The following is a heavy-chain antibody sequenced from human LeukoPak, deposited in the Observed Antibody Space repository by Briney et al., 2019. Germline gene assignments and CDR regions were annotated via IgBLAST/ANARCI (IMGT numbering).Heavy chain of an antibody. J-gene: IGHJ6*03. V-gene: IGHV4-39*01. CDR2: IYYSGST. D-gene: IGHD3-10*02. CDR3: ARQMFLGYHYYYYMDV. CDR1: GGSISSSSCY. Sequence: SETLSLTCTVSGGSISSSSCYWGWIRQPPGKGLEWIGSIYYSGSTYYNPSLKSRVTISVDTSKNQFSLKLSSVTAADTAVYYCARQMFLGYHYYYYMDVWGKGTTVTVSS.